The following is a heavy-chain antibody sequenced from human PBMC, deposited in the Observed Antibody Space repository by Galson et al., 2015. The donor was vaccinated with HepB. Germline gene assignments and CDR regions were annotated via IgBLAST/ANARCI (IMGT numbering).Heavy chain of an antibody. Sequence: SLRLSCAASGFAFSSYGMHWVRQPPGKGLEWLAVILYDGSETSYADSVKGRLTISRDNSENTLYLQMNSLSSQDTAVYYCAKDRSHDYRAYYYGMDVWGQGTTVTVTS. CDR1: GFAFSSYG. V-gene: IGHV3-30*18. CDR3: AKDRSHDYRAYYYGMDV. CDR2: ILYDGSET. J-gene: IGHJ6*02. D-gene: IGHD4-11*01.